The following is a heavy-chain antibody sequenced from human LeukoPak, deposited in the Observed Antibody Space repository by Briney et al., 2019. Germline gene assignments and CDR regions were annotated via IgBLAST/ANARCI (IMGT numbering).Heavy chain of an antibody. D-gene: IGHD1-26*01. J-gene: IGHJ4*02. V-gene: IGHV7-4-1*02. CDR1: GYTFTSYA. Sequence: ASVKVSCTASGYTFTSYAMNWVRQAPGQGLEWMGWINTNTGNPTYAQGFTGRFVFSLDTSVSTAYLQISSLKAEDTAVYYCARGSLRPIFDYWGREPWSPSPQ. CDR2: INTNTGNP. CDR3: ARGSLRPIFDY.